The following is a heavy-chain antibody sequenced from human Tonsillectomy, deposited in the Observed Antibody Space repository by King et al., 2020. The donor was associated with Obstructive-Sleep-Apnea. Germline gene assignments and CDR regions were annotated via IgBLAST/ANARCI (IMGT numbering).Heavy chain of an antibody. CDR2: IYHIGST. J-gene: IGHJ4*02. Sequence: VQLQESGPGLVKPSGTLSLTCAVSGGSISSSNWWSWVRQPPGKGLEWIGEIYHIGSTNYNPYLKSRVTLSVDKSKNQFSLKLSSVSAADTAVYYCARVLITMIVVEYFDYWGQGTLVTVSS. CDR3: ARVLITMIVVEYFDY. V-gene: IGHV4-4*02. CDR1: GGSISSSNW. D-gene: IGHD3-22*01.